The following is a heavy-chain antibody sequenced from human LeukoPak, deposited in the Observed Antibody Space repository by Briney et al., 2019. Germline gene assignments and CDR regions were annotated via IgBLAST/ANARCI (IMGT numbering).Heavy chain of an antibody. CDR3: ARKAVAGHFDY. D-gene: IGHD6-19*01. CDR1: GFTFSSYW. J-gene: IGHJ4*02. CDR2: IKQDGSEK. Sequence: GGSLRLSCAASGFTFSSYWMSWVRQAPGKGLEWVANIKQDGSEKHYVDSVKGRFTISRDNAKNSLYLQMNSLRAEDTAVYHCARKAVAGHFDYWGQGTLVTVSS. V-gene: IGHV3-7*01.